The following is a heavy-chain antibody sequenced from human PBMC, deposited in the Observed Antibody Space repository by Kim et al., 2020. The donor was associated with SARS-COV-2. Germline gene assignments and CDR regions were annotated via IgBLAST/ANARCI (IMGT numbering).Heavy chain of an antibody. CDR1: GFTFGDYG. Sequence: GGSLRLSCAASGFTFGDYGMHWVRQAPGKGLEWVSGISWNSGNIAYAASVKGRFTISRDNAKKSLYLQMNSLRPEDTALYYCAKAHDYYDGLDVWGQGPT. V-gene: IGHV3-9*01. CDR2: ISWNSGNI. CDR3: AKAHDYYDGLDV. J-gene: IGHJ6*02.